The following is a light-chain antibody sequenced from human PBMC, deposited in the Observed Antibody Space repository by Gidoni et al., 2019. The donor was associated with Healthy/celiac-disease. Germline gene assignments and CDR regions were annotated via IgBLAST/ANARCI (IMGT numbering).Light chain of an antibody. CDR2: DNN. V-gene: IGLV1-51*01. Sequence: QSVLTQPPSVSAAPGQKVTISCSGSTSNIGHNYVSWYQQLPGTAPKLLISDNNKRPSGIPDRFSGSKSGTSATLGITGLQTGDEADYYCGTWDSSLSAYVFGTGTKVTVL. CDR3: GTWDSSLSAYV. CDR1: TSNIGHNY. J-gene: IGLJ1*01.